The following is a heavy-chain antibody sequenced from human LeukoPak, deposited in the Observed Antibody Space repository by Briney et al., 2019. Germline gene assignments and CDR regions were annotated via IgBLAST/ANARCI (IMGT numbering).Heavy chain of an antibody. CDR2: IYHSGST. Sequence: SETLSLTCAVSGGSISSSNWWSWVRQPPGKGLEWIGEIYHSGSTNYNPSLKSRVTISVDTSKNQFSLKLSSVTAADTAVYYCARTVGELDAFDIWGQGTMVTVSS. V-gene: IGHV4-4*02. CDR3: ARTVGELDAFDI. J-gene: IGHJ3*02. D-gene: IGHD3-10*01. CDR1: GGSISSSNW.